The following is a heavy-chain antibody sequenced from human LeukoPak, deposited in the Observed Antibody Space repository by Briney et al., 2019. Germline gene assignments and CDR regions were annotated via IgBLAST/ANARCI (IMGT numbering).Heavy chain of an antibody. V-gene: IGHV3-11*04. J-gene: IGHJ4*02. CDR3: ARGIEVLWSYFDN. CDR1: GFTFSDYY. CDR2: ISHTGRTI. Sequence: GGSLRLSCEVSGFTFSDYYMGWILQTPGKGLEWLSYISHTGRTIYYGDSVRGRFTISRDNGKNSLYLQMNSLRAEDTAVYYCARGIEVLWSYFDNWGQGALVTVSS. D-gene: IGHD2-21*01.